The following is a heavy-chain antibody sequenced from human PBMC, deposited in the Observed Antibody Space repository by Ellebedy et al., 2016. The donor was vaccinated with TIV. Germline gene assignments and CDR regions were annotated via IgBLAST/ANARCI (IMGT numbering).Heavy chain of an antibody. J-gene: IGHJ5*02. V-gene: IGHV3-7*01. CDR3: ARRGSYGDYAVQVNSWFDV. D-gene: IGHD4-17*01. CDR2: IYQDGSQK. CDR1: GFNFRSYW. Sequence: GESLKISCVVSGFNFRSYWMGWVRQAPGKGLEWVANIYQDGSQKYYVDSAKGRFTISRDNAKNSLYLEMRSLRVEDTAMYYCARRGSYGDYAVQVNSWFDVWGQGIPVTVSP.